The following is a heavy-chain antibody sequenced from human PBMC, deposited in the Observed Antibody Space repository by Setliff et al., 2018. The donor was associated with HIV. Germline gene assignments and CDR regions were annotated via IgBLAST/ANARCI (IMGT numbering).Heavy chain of an antibody. V-gene: IGHV4-59*11. J-gene: IGHJ2*01. CDR2: IYYSVST. D-gene: IGHD1-26*01. Sequence: SETLSLTCTVPGGSIRSHYWSWIRQPPGKGLEWIGYIYYSVSTSYNPSLKSRVTISVDTSKNQFSLKLSSVTAADTSVYYCARDQDSGSPGWYFDLWGRGTLVTVSS. CDR3: ARDQDSGSPGWYFDL. CDR1: GGSIRSHY.